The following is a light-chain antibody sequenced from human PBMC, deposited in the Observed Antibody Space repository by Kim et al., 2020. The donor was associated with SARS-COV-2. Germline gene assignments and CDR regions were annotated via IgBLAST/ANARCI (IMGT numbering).Light chain of an antibody. V-gene: IGKV3-11*01. J-gene: IGKJ4*02. CDR3: QQSDFQVT. CDR1: HGSSNS. Sequence: SSPPGRGTPSCCGARHGSSNSSAWHQQTPGPARRLINFEASNRATGIAARFSGRGSGTDFTPTSSRLEAEDLGVYYWQQSDFQVTFGGGTKVDIK. CDR2: EAS.